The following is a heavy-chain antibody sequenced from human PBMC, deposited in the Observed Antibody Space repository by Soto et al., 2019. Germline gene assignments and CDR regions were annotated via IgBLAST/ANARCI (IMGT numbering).Heavy chain of an antibody. J-gene: IGHJ4*02. CDR2: IWYDGDKK. CDR3: ARGSAGSESVVVVPAIDFYSFDT. CDR1: GFTLSSYG. Sequence: QVQLVESGGGVVQPGRCLRLSCAASGFTLSSYGMHWVRQAPGKGLEWVAVIWYDGDKKYYADSVKVRFTISRDESKNTVYLHMSSLRGEDTGVYYCARGSAGSESVVVVPAIDFYSFDTWGQGTLVSVSS. V-gene: IGHV3-33*01. D-gene: IGHD2-15*01.